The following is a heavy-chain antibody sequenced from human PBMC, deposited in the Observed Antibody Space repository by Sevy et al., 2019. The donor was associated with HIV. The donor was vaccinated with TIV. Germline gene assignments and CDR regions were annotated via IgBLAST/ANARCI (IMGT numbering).Heavy chain of an antibody. J-gene: IGHJ6*02. Sequence: GGSLRLSCAASGFNFNNYCMTWVRQAPGKGLEWVANIKRDGSEKYYLASVKGRFTISRDNAKKALYLQMNNLRADDTALYYCARDCNSATCLWGLAVWGQGPTVTVSS. CDR2: IKRDGSEK. D-gene: IGHD1-26*01. V-gene: IGHV3-7*03. CDR3: ARDCNSATCLWGLAV. CDR1: GFNFNNYC.